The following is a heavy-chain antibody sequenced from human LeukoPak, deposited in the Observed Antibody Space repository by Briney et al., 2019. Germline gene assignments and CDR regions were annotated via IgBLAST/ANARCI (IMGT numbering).Heavy chain of an antibody. Sequence: GASVKVSRKASVYTFTGSYIHSGRQAPGQGFEWMGWINPNSGGTNYAQKFQGRVTMTRDTSISTAYMELIRLTSDDTAVYYCARDVKMAQPSVGFWGQGTLVTVSS. V-gene: IGHV1-2*02. J-gene: IGHJ4*02. CDR1: VYTFTGSY. D-gene: IGHD5-24*01. CDR2: INPNSGGT. CDR3: ARDVKMAQPSVGF.